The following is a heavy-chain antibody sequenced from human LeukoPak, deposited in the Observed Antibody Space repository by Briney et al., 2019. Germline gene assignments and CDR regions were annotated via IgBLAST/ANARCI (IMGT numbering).Heavy chain of an antibody. CDR1: GYSISSGYY. Sequence: PSETLSLTGAVSGYSISSGYYWGWIRQPPGKGLEWIGSIYDSGSTYYNPSLKSRVTISVDTSKNQFSLKLSSVTAADTAVYYCARHAAYCSGGSCYSGIKVDWFDPWGQGTLVTVSS. V-gene: IGHV4-38-2*01. D-gene: IGHD2-15*01. CDR2: IYDSGST. J-gene: IGHJ5*02. CDR3: ARHAAYCSGGSCYSGIKVDWFDP.